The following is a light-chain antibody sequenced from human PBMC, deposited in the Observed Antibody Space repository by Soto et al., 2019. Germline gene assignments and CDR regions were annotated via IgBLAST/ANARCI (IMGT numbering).Light chain of an antibody. CDR2: DAT. CDR3: LQYNTFPHT. V-gene: IGKV1-5*01. CDR1: QMIARW. J-gene: IGKJ2*01. Sequence: IQMTQSPSTLSASVGDTVTLTCRSSQMIARWLAWYQQKPGTAPRLIIYDATSLQSGVPSRFSASASGTYFTLTISRLHPDYFATYYCLQYNTFPHTFGQGTKLEI.